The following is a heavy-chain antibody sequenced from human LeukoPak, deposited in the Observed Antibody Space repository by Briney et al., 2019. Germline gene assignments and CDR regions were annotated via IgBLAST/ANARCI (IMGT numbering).Heavy chain of an antibody. V-gene: IGHV3-74*01. CDR2: INSDGSST. D-gene: IGHD3-10*01. CDR3: ARLGVDYGSGSYTLDYYYYYYMDV. Sequence: GGSLRLSCAASGFTFSSYEMNWVRQAPGKGLVWVSRINSDGSSTSYADSVKGRFTISRDNAKNTLYLQMNSLRAEDTAVYYCARLGVDYGSGSYTLDYYYYYYMDVWGKGTTVTISS. CDR1: GFTFSSYE. J-gene: IGHJ6*03.